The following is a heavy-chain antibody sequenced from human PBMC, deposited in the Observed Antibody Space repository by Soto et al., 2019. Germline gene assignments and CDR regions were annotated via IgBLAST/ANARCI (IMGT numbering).Heavy chain of an antibody. CDR1: GFTFSSYS. CDR2: ISSSSSYI. D-gene: IGHD3-16*01. CDR3: AREGGLKYWYFDL. V-gene: IGHV3-21*01. Sequence: GGSLRLSCAASGFTFSSYSMNWVRQAPGKGLEWVSSISSSSSYIYYADSVKGRFTISRDNAKNSLYLQMNSLRAEYTAVYYCAREGGLKYWYFDLWGRGTLVTVSS. J-gene: IGHJ2*01.